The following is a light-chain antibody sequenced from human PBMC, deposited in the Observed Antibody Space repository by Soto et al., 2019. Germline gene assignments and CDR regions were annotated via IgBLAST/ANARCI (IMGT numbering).Light chain of an antibody. V-gene: IGKV3-20*01. CDR1: QSVSSTY. J-gene: IGKJ2*01. CDR2: GAS. CDR3: QQYGSSPYT. Sequence: EIVLTQSPGTLSLSPGERATLSCRASQSVSSTYLAWYQQKPGQAPRLLIYGASIRATGVPDRFSGSASGTDFTLTISRLEPEDFAVYYCQQYGSSPYTFGQGTKLEIK.